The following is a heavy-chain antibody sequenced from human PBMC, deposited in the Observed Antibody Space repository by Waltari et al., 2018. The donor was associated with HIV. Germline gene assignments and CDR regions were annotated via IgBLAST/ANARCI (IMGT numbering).Heavy chain of an antibody. CDR2: INIDGRTI. J-gene: IGHJ4*02. D-gene: IGHD3-3*01. CDR1: GIRVTNYW. Sequence: EVQLVQSGGGLIKPGGSLRLSCAASGIRVTNYWMHWVRQSPGKGLVWVSRINIDGRTIDYADSVKGRFTISRDSAKNTLSLQMNSLREEDTAVYYCSRDTFGEYDFWGQGALVTVSS. CDR3: SRDTFGEYDF. V-gene: IGHV3-74*01.